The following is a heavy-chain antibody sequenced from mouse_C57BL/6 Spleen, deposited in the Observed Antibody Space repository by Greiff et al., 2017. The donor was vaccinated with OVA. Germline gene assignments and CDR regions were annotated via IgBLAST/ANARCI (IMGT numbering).Heavy chain of an antibody. V-gene: IGHV10-3*01. CDR1: GFTFNTYA. J-gene: IGHJ4*01. CDR3: VGDYGSRGYYYAMDY. D-gene: IGHD1-1*01. CDR2: IRSKSSNYAT. Sequence: EVQLVESGGGLVQPKGSLKLSCAASGFTFNTYAMHWVRQAPGKGLEWVARIRSKSSNYATYYADSVKDRFTISRDDSQSMLYLQMNNLKTEDTAMYYCVGDYGSRGYYYAMDYWGQGTSVTVSS.